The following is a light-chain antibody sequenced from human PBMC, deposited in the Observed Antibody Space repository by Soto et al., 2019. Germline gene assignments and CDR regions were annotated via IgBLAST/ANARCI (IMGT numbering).Light chain of an antibody. J-gene: IGKJ4*01. Sequence: EIVLTQSPATLSLTPGERATLSCRASRSVGNSLAWYQQKPGQAPGLLIYEVSTRATGIPARFSGSGSGTDFTLTVSCLESEDFAIYYCHQHCDWPLTFGAGTRVEI. CDR3: HQHCDWPLT. CDR2: EVS. CDR1: RSVGNS. V-gene: IGKV3-11*01.